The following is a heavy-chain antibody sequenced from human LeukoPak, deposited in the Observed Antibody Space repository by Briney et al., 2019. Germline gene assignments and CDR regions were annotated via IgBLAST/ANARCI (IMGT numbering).Heavy chain of an antibody. CDR1: GGTFSSYA. Sequence: ASVKVSCKASGGTFSSYAISWVRQAPGQGLEWMGGIIPIFGTANYAQKFQGRVTITTDESTSTACMELSSLRSEDTAVYYCARQLFRGYSINAFDIWGQGTMVTVSS. CDR3: ARQLFRGYSINAFDI. D-gene: IGHD3-22*01. J-gene: IGHJ3*02. V-gene: IGHV1-69*05. CDR2: IIPIFGTA.